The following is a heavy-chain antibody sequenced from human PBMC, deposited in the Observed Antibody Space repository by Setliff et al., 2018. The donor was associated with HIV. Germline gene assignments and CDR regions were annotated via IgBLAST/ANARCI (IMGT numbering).Heavy chain of an antibody. Sequence: GGSLRLSCAASGFIFDDYAMHWVRQAPGRGLEWVANVKQDGLDKSYADSVRGRFTISRDNAKKSLYLQMESLRAEDTAVYYCARDSDYYGSGAYYNPLGYWGQGTLVTVSS. V-gene: IGHV3-7*03. CDR1: GFIFDDYA. J-gene: IGHJ4*02. D-gene: IGHD3-10*01. CDR3: ARDSDYYGSGAYYNPLGY. CDR2: VKQDGLDK.